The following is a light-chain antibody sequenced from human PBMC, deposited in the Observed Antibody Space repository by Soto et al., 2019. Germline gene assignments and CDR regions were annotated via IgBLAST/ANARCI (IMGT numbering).Light chain of an antibody. CDR2: DDN. CDR3: GSWDSSLSAYV. Sequence: QSVLTQPPSVSAAPGQKVTISCSGSGSKIGGNSVSWYQQLPGTAPKLLIYDDNKRPSGIPDRFSGSKSGTSATLGITGFQTGDEADYYCGSWDSSLSAYVFGTGTKVTVL. J-gene: IGLJ1*01. V-gene: IGLV1-51*01. CDR1: GSKIGGNS.